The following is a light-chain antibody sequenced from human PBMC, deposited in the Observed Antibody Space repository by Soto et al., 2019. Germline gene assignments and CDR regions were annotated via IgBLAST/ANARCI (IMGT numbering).Light chain of an antibody. CDR3: QQYGGVPYT. CDR2: GAS. CDR1: EGISRDY. J-gene: IGKJ2*01. Sequence: EIVLTQSPGTLSLSPGQRVTLSCRASEGISRDYLAWYQQRLGQAPRLLIYGASSGATGIPDRFSGSGSGTDFTLTISRLEPEDFAIYYCQQYGGVPYTFGQGTKVDIK. V-gene: IGKV3-20*01.